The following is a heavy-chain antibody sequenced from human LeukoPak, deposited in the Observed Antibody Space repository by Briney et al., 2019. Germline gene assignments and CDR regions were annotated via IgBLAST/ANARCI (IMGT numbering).Heavy chain of an antibody. J-gene: IGHJ6*03. CDR2: ISGSGGST. CDR1: GFTFSSYA. CDR3: AKDDIVVVPAAIRAHDYYYYYYMDV. D-gene: IGHD2-2*01. Sequence: GGSLRLSCAASGFTFSSYAMSWVRQAPGKGLEWVSAISGSGGSTYYADSVKGRFTISRDNSKNTLYLQMNSLRAEDTAVYYCAKDDIVVVPAAIRAHDYYYYYYMDVWGKGTTVTVSS. V-gene: IGHV3-23*01.